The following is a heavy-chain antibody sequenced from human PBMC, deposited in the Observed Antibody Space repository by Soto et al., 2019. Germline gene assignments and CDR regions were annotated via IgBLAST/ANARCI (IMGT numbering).Heavy chain of an antibody. CDR1: GFTFSSYW. CDR2: IKQDGSEK. J-gene: IGHJ4*02. CDR3: ARDANYDFWSGYYIQEELYSDY. Sequence: QSGGSLRLSCAASGFTFSSYWMSWVRQAPGKGLEWVANIKQDGSEKYYVDSVKGRFTISRDNAKNSLYLQMNSLRAEDTAVYYCARDANYDFWSGYYIQEELYSDYWGQGTLVTVSS. D-gene: IGHD3-3*01. V-gene: IGHV3-7*01.